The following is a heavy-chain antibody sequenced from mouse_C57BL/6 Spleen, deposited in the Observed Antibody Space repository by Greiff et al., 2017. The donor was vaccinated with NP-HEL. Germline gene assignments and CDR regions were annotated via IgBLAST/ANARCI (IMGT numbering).Heavy chain of an antibody. D-gene: IGHD1-1*01. Sequence: DVQLQESGPELVKPGASVKISCKASGYSFTGYFMNWVKQSHGKSLEWIGRINPYNGDTFYNQKFKGKATLTVDKSSSTAHMELLSLTSEDFAVYYCARDYYGSWGFHYYAMDYWGQGTSVTVSS. J-gene: IGHJ4*01. CDR1: GYSFTGYF. V-gene: IGHV1-37*01. CDR2: INPYNGDT. CDR3: ARDYYGSWGFHYYAMDY.